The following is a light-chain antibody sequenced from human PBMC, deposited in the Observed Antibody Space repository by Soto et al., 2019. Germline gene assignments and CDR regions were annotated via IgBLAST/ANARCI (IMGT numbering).Light chain of an antibody. CDR2: EVS. CDR1: SSDVGGYKY. J-gene: IGLJ1*01. CDR3: SSYTTSSPCV. Sequence: QSALTQPASVSGSPGQSITISCTGNSSDVGGYKYVSWYQQYPGKAPKLMMYEVSNRPSGVSNRFSGSKSGNTASLTISGLLAEDEADYYCSSYTTSSPCVFGTGTKVTVL. V-gene: IGLV2-14*01.